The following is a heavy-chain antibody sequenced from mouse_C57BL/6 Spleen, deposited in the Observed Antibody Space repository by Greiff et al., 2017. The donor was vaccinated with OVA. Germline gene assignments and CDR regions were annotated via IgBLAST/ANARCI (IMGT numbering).Heavy chain of an antibody. CDR3: AREGGDYYGFDY. CDR1: GYTFTSYW. Sequence: QVQLKQSGAELAKPGASVKLSCKASGYTFTSYWMHWVKQRPGQGLEWIGYINPSSGYSKYNQKFKAKATLTADKSSSTAYMQLSSLTYEDSAVYYCAREGGDYYGFDYWGQGTTLTVSS. CDR2: INPSSGYS. J-gene: IGHJ2*01. D-gene: IGHD1-1*01. V-gene: IGHV1-7*01.